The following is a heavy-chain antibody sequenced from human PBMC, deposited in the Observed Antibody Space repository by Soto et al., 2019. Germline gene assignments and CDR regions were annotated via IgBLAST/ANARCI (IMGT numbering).Heavy chain of an antibody. V-gene: IGHV1-46*01. D-gene: IGHD4-17*01. Sequence: QVQLVQSGAEVKKPGASVEVSCKASGYTFTTYYIHWVRHAPGQGLEWMGVINPGGVSTKYAQKFQDRATMSSDTSTSTVYMDLSSLRSEDTAVYFCARGGNGDNVGYWYFDLWGRGTLVTVSP. CDR2: INPGGVST. CDR1: GYTFTTYY. CDR3: ARGGNGDNVGYWYFDL. J-gene: IGHJ2*01.